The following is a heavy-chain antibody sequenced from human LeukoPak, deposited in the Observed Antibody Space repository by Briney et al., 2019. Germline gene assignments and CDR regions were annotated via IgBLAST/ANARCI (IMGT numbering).Heavy chain of an antibody. CDR3: ARRSPYSTGWSSYFDY. J-gene: IGHJ4*02. Sequence: SETLSLTCTVSGGSISSNNYYWGWIRQPPGEKLEWMGSFYYGGSTYDNPSLKSRVTISLDTSQKQFSLKLSSVTAADTAVYYCARRSPYSTGWSSYFDYWGQGALVTVSS. CDR2: FYYGGST. CDR1: GGSISSNNYY. D-gene: IGHD6-19*01. V-gene: IGHV4-39*07.